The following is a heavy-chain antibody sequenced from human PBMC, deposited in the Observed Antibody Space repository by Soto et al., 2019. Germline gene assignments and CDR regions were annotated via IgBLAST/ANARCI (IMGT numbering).Heavy chain of an antibody. D-gene: IGHD3-22*01. CDR2: TKSKTDGGTT. CDR3: TTGWGSGSFDAFDI. Sequence: PGGSLRLSCAASGFTFSNAWMSWVRQAPGKGLEWVGRTKSKTDGGTTDYAAPVKGRFTISRDDSKNTLYLQMNSLKTEDTAVYYCTTGWGSGSFDAFDIWGQGTMVTVSS. CDR1: GFTFSNAW. J-gene: IGHJ3*02. V-gene: IGHV3-15*01.